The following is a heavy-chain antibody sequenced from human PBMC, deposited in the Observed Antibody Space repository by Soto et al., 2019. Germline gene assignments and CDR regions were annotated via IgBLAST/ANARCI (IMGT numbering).Heavy chain of an antibody. V-gene: IGHV1-69*10. CDR1: GGTFSSYA. CDR3: ARARYDSSGYYIYYFDY. Sequence: ASVTVSCKASGGTFSSYAISWVRQAPGQGLEWMGGIIPILGIANYAQKFQGRVTITADKSTSTAYMELSSLRSEDTAVYYCARARYDSSGYYIYYFDYWGQGTLVTVSS. J-gene: IGHJ4*02. D-gene: IGHD3-22*01. CDR2: IIPILGIA.